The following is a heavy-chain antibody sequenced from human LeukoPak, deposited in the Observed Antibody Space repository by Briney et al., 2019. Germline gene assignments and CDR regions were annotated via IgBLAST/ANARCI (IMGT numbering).Heavy chain of an antibody. V-gene: IGHV4-34*01. CDR2: INHSGST. D-gene: IGHD3-10*01. CDR3: GTGVRGAFDY. CDR1: GGSFSGYY. J-gene: IGHJ4*02. Sequence: SETLSLTCAVYGGSFSGYYWSWIRQPPGKGLEWIGEINHSGSTNYNPSLKSRVTISVDTSKNQFSLKLSSVTAADTAVYYCGTGVRGAFDYWGQGTLVTVSS.